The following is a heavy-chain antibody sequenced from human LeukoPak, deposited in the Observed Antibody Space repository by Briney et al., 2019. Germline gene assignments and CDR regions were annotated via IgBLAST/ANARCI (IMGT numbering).Heavy chain of an antibody. CDR1: GFTFSDSA. J-gene: IGHJ4*02. V-gene: IGHV3-73*01. D-gene: IGHD3-9*01. CDR3: AGDYNSLTGLNY. Sequence: GGSLKLSCAASGFTFSDSAMHWVRQASGKGLEWLGRIRNQANNDATAYGASVKGRFIISRDDSRNTAYLQMNSLKTEDTAVYYCAGDYNSLTGLNYWGQGTLVTVSS. CDR2: IRNQANNDAT.